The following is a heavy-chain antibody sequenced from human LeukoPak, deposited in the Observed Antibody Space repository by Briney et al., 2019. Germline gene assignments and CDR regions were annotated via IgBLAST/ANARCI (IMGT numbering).Heavy chain of an antibody. CDR2: INHSGST. Sequence: SETLSLTCTVSGGSFSGYYWSWIRQPPGKGLEWIGEINHSGSTNYNPSLKSRVTISVDTSKNQFSLKLSSVTAADTAVYYCARGRRNYDFWSGHGRWFDPWGQGTLVTVSS. CDR3: ARGRRNYDFWSGHGRWFDP. J-gene: IGHJ5*02. D-gene: IGHD3-3*01. CDR1: GGSFSGYY. V-gene: IGHV4-34*01.